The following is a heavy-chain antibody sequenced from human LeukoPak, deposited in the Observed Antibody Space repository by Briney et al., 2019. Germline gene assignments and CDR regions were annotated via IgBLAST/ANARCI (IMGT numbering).Heavy chain of an antibody. CDR2: MNPNSGNT. CDR3: ASGLGEMATIGH. CDR1: GYTFTSYD. J-gene: IGHJ4*02. D-gene: IGHD5-24*01. V-gene: IGHV1-8*01. Sequence: ASVKVSCKASGYTFTSYDINWVRQATGQGLEWMGWMNPNSGNTGYAQKFQGRVTMTRNTSISTAYMELSGLRSEDTALYYCASGLGEMATIGHWGQGTLVTVSS.